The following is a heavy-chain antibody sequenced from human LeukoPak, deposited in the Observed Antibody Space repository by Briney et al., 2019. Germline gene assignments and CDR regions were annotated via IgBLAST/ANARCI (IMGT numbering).Heavy chain of an antibody. D-gene: IGHD1-1*01. J-gene: IGHJ4*02. CDR2: IKEDGSEK. CDR1: GFTFRNYL. CDR3: GRTGDLSDY. V-gene: IGHV3-7*01. Sequence: GGSLRLSCAASGFTFRNYLMSWVRQAPGKGLEWVANIKEDGSEKYYVDSVKGRFTISRDNAENSLYLQMNSLRAEDTAVYYCGRTGDLSDYWGQGTLVTVSS.